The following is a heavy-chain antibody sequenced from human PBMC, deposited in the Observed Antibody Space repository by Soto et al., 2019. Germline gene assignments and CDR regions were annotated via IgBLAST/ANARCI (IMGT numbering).Heavy chain of an antibody. CDR3: AKDEGIASGYYYYGMDV. J-gene: IGHJ6*02. V-gene: IGHV3-66*01. D-gene: IGHD6-25*01. CDR1: GFTVSSSY. CDR2: IFSGGGI. Sequence: GGSLRLSCAASGFTVSSSYMSWVRQAPGKGLEWVSVIFSGGGIYYADSVKGRFTISRDNSKNTLYLQMNSLRAEDTAVYYCAKDEGIASGYYYYGMDVWGQGTTVTVSS.